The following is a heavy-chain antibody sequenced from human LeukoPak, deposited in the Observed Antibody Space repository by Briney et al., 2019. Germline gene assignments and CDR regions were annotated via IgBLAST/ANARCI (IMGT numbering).Heavy chain of an antibody. D-gene: IGHD3-3*01. CDR2: IYPGDSDT. J-gene: IGHJ4*02. CDR3: ARHAPDLAYDFWSGHPIDY. CDR1: GYSFTSYW. V-gene: IGHV5-51*01. Sequence: PGESLKISCKGSGYSFTSYWIGWVRQMPGKGLEWMGIIYPGDSDTRYSPSFQGQVTISADKSISTAYLQWSSLKASDTAMYYCARHAPDLAYDFWSGHPIDYWGQGTLVTVSS.